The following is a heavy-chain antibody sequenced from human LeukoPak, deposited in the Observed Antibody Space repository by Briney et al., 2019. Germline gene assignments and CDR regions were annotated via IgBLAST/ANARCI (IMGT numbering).Heavy chain of an antibody. CDR1: GFTLSSYW. V-gene: IGHV3-74*01. CDR3: TRGLLGIDY. D-gene: IGHD2-8*02. Sequence: PGGSLRLSCAASGFTLSSYWMHWVRQVPGKGLVWVSRIDTDASKRNYADSVKGRFTISRDNAKNTLYLQMNSLRAEDTAVYYCTRGLLGIDYWGQGTLVTVSS. CDR2: IDTDASKR. J-gene: IGHJ4*02.